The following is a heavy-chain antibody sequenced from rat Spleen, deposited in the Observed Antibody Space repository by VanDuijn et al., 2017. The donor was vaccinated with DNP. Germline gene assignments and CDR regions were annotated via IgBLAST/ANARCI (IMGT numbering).Heavy chain of an antibody. J-gene: IGHJ2*01. Sequence: EVQLVESGGGLVQPGGSLKLSCAASGFTFSDYYMAWVRQAPTKGLEWVAYISYDGCDTYYGDSVKGRFTISRDNAKSTLYLQMNRLRSEYKATYYCVRWNSGHFDYWGQGVMVTVSS. D-gene: IGHD4-3*01. V-gene: IGHV5-22*01. CDR1: GFTFSDYY. CDR3: VRWNSGHFDY. CDR2: ISYDGCDT.